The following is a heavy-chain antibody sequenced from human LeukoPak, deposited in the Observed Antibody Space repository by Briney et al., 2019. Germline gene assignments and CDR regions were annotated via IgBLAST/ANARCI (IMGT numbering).Heavy chain of an antibody. CDR1: GFTFNSYA. CDR3: AKDPGMYCSSTSCYVY. CDR2: ISGSGGST. V-gene: IGHV3-23*01. D-gene: IGHD2-2*01. J-gene: IGHJ4*02. Sequence: PGGSLRLSCAASGFTFNSYAMSWVRQAPGKGLEWVSAISGSGGSTYYADSVKGRFTISRDNSKNTLYLQMNSLRAEDTAVYYCAKDPGMYCSSTSCYVYWGQGTLVTVSS.